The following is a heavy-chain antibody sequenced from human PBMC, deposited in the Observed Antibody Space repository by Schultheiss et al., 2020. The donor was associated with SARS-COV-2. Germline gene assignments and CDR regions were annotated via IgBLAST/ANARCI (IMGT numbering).Heavy chain of an antibody. V-gene: IGHV3-21*01. CDR3: ATLGAGLTAANYYSDH. Sequence: GGSLRLSCSHSGFTLSRYSMNWVRQAPGKGLEWVSSITYTSSHIYYADSVKGRFTISRDNAKNSLYLQMNSLRAEDTAVYYCATLGAGLTAANYYSDHWGQGTLVTVSS. CDR2: ITYTSSHI. D-gene: IGHD1-26*01. J-gene: IGHJ4*02. CDR1: GFTLSRYS.